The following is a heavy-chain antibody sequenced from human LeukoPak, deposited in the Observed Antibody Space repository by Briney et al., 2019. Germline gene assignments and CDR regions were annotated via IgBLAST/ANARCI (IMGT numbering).Heavy chain of an antibody. D-gene: IGHD1-26*01. CDR3: ARQLYSGSYDI. Sequence: SVKVSCKASGYTFTSYGISWVRQAPGQGLEWMGGIIPIFGTANYAQKFQGRVTITADKSTSTAYMELSSLRSEDTAVYYCARQLYSGSYDIWGQGTMVTVSS. V-gene: IGHV1-69*06. CDR2: IIPIFGTA. J-gene: IGHJ3*02. CDR1: GYTFTSYG.